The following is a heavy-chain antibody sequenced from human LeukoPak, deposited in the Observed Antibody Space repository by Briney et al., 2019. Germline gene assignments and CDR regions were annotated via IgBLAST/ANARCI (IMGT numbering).Heavy chain of an antibody. CDR1: GGSITSYY. Sequence: SETLSLTCTVSGGSITSYYWSWIRQPPGKGLEWLGYIYYRGSTNYNPSLKSRVTIAVDTSKNQFSLKLSSVTAADTAVYYCARGRDGYNFHPDYWGQGTLVTVSS. CDR3: ARGRDGYNFHPDY. D-gene: IGHD5-24*01. CDR2: IYYRGST. J-gene: IGHJ4*02. V-gene: IGHV4-59*01.